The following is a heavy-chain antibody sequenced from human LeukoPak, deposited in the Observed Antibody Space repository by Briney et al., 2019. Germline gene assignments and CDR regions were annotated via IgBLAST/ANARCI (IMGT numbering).Heavy chain of an antibody. D-gene: IGHD3-10*01. Sequence: GGSLRLSCVASGFNFNDYGMHWVRQGPGREMEWVAFIRYDGSNKFYADSAKGRFTISRDNSRNTLSLQMNSLRPEDTAVYYCAKVGYYGSGSDFYNYYYMDVWGKGTTVTISS. CDR2: IRYDGSNK. J-gene: IGHJ6*03. CDR1: GFNFNDYG. V-gene: IGHV3-30*02. CDR3: AKVGYYGSGSDFYNYYYMDV.